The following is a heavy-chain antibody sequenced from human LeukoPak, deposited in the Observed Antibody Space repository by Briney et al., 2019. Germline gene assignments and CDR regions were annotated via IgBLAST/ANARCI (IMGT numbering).Heavy chain of an antibody. V-gene: IGHV4-39*01. CDR3: ARHTLGDIVVVPAARPNYYYYMDV. D-gene: IGHD2-2*01. CDR1: GGSISSSSYY. CDR2: IYYSGST. J-gene: IGHJ6*03. Sequence: PSETLSLTCTVSGGSISSSSYYWGWIRQPLGKGLEWIGSIYYSGSTYYNPSLKSRVTISVDTSKNQFSLKLSSVTAADTAVYYCARHTLGDIVVVPAARPNYYYYMDVWGKGTTVTVSS.